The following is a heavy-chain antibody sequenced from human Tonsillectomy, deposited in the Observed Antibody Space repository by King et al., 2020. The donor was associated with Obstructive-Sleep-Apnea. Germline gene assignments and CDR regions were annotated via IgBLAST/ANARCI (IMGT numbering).Heavy chain of an antibody. V-gene: IGHV3-7*01. D-gene: IGHD4-23*01. J-gene: IGHJ4*02. CDR3: ARNFGGDSGN. CDR1: GFTFSNSW. Sequence: VQLVESGGGLVQPGGSLRLSCAASGFTFSNSWMSWVRQAPGKGLEWVANIKQDGSERYYVDPVKGRFTTSRDNAKNSLYLQMNSLRAEDTAVYYCARNFGGDSGNWGQGTLVTVSS. CDR2: IKQDGSER.